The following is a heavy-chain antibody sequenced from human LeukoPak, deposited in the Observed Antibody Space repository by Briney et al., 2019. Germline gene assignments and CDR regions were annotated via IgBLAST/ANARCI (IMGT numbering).Heavy chain of an antibody. Sequence: GASVKVSCKASGYTFTGYYMHWVRQAPGQGLEWMGWINPNSGGTNYAQKFQGRVTMTRDTSISTAYMELSRLRSDDTAVYYCARTGGSGWPTPHYFDYWGQGTLVTVSS. CDR1: GYTFTGYY. CDR2: INPNSGGT. J-gene: IGHJ4*02. CDR3: ARTGGSGWPTPHYFDY. V-gene: IGHV1-2*02. D-gene: IGHD6-19*01.